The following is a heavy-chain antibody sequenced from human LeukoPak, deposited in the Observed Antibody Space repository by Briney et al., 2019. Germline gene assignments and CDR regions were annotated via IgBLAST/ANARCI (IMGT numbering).Heavy chain of an antibody. J-gene: IGHJ6*02. CDR1: GGTFSSYA. D-gene: IGHD6-19*01. V-gene: IGHV1-69*13. CDR3: ARESVVIAVADPYYYYGMDV. CDR2: IILIFGTA. Sequence: SVKVSCKASGGTFSSYAISWVRQAPGQGLEWMGGIILIFGTANYAQKFQGRVTITADESTSTAYMELSSLRSEDTAVYYCARESVVIAVADPYYYYGMDVWGQGTTVTVSS.